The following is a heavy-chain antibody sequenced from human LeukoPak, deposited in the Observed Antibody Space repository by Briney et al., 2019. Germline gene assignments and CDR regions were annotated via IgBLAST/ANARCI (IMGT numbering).Heavy chain of an antibody. V-gene: IGHV3-73*01. D-gene: IGHD4/OR15-4a*01. J-gene: IGHJ4*02. Sequence: GGSLRLSCAASGFTFSGSALHWVRRASGKGLEWVGRIGSKPNNYATAYAASVKGRFAIFRDDSKNTAYLQMNSLKTEDTAVYYCSRRGDYGATVDYWGQGTLVTVSS. CDR1: GFTFSGSA. CDR3: SRRGDYGATVDY. CDR2: IGSKPNNYAT.